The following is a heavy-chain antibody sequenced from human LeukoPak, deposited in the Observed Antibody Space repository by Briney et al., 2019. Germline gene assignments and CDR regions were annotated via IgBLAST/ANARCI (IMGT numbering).Heavy chain of an antibody. V-gene: IGHV3-33*01. CDR1: GFSFRNHG. CDR3: ARDRESSHFDS. CDR2: IWYDGSSK. D-gene: IGHD2-2*01. Sequence: GGSLTLSCAASGFSFRNHGMHWVRQAPGKGLEWVAVIWYDGSSKYYADSVEGRFTISRDNSKITLSLQMNRLRAEDTAVYYCARDRESSHFDSWGQGTVVTVSS. J-gene: IGHJ4*02.